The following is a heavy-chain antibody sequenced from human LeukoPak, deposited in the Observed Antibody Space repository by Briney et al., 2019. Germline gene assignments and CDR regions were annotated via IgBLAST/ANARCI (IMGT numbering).Heavy chain of an antibody. CDR3: ARDQWFGELSGYGMDV. J-gene: IGHJ6*04. Sequence: SVKVSCKASGGTFSSYAISWVRQAPGQGLEWMGGIIPIFGTANYAQKFQGRVTITADESTSTAYMELSSLRAEDTAVYYCARDQWFGELSGYGMDVWGKGTTVTVSS. D-gene: IGHD3-10*01. CDR2: IIPIFGTA. CDR1: GGTFSSYA. V-gene: IGHV1-69*13.